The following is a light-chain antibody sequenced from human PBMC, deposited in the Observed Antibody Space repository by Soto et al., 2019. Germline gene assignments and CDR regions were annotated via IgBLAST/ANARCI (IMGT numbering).Light chain of an antibody. J-gene: IGKJ2*01. Sequence: EIVLTQSPGTLSLSPGERATLSCRASQSVGGNYLAWYQQKPGQAPRLLVYAASTRATGIPDRFSGSGSGTDFSLTSSRLEPEDFAVYYCQQYGSSLRTFGEGTKLEI. CDR3: QQYGSSLRT. CDR2: AAS. CDR1: QSVGGNY. V-gene: IGKV3-20*01.